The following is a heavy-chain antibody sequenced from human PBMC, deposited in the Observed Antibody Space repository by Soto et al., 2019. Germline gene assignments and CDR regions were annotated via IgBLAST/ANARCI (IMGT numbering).Heavy chain of an antibody. CDR3: AKEPPSRLWPPPYFYYGMDV. CDR2: ISYDGSNK. Sequence: LRLSCASSDFTFSSYGVHRVRQPPGEWLEWVAVISYDGSNKYYADSVKGRFTISRDNSKNTLYLQMNSLRAEDTAVYYCAKEPPSRLWPPPYFYYGMDVSGQGTTVTLSS. D-gene: IGHD3-10*01. V-gene: IGHV3-30*18. J-gene: IGHJ6*02. CDR1: DFTFSSYG.